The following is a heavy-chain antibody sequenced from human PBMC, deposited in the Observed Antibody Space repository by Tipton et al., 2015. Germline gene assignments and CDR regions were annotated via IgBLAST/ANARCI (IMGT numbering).Heavy chain of an antibody. D-gene: IGHD5-12*01. CDR2: ISTSSSYI. J-gene: IGHJ5*02. Sequence: GSLRLSCAASGFTFSSYSMNWVRQAPGKGLEWVSSISTSSSYIYYADSLKGRFTISRDNAKNSLYLQMNSLRAEDTAVYYCARPLYSGYDGGFDPWGQGTLVTVSS. V-gene: IGHV3-21*01. CDR1: GFTFSSYS. CDR3: ARPLYSGYDGGFDP.